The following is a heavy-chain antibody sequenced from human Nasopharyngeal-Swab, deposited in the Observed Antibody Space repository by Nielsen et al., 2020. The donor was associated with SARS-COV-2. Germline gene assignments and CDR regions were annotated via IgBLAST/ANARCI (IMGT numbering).Heavy chain of an antibody. D-gene: IGHD2-8*01. J-gene: IGHJ5*02. V-gene: IGHV1-24*01. CDR3: ATTPGYCTNGVCHPNWFDP. CDR2: FDPEDGET. CDR1: GYTLTELS. Sequence: ASVKVSCKVSGYTLTELSMHWVRQAPGKGLEWMGGFDPEDGETIYAQKFQGRVTMTEDTSTDTAYMELSNLRSEDTAVYYCATTPGYCTNGVCHPNWFDPWGQGTLVTVSS.